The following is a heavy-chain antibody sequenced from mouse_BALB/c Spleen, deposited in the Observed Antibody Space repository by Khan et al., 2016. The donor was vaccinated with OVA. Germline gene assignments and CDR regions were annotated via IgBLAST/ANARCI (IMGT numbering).Heavy chain of an antibody. J-gene: IGHJ1*01. Sequence: EVELVESGGGLVQPGGSRKLSCAASGFTFSNFGMHWVRQAPEKGLEWVAYISSGNATIYYTDKVKGRSTISRDNPKNTLFMHMTSLRSEDTAIYYCARTLITTWYFDVWGAGTTVTVSS. D-gene: IGHD2-4*01. CDR3: ARTLITTWYFDV. CDR2: ISSGNATI. V-gene: IGHV5-17*02. CDR1: GFTFSNFG.